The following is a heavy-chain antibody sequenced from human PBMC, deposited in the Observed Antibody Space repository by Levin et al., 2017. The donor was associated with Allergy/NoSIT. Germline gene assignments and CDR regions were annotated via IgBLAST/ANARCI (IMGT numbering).Heavy chain of an antibody. Sequence: GGSLRLSCAASEFTFSNYWMHWVRQAPGKGLVRVSRINRDGGVTSYADSVMGRFTISRDDAKNTLYLQMNSLRAEDTAVYYCAREFRDNWSTDNHDAFDVWGQGTMVTVSS. V-gene: IGHV3-74*01. D-gene: IGHD3-3*01. CDR2: INRDGGVT. J-gene: IGHJ3*01. CDR3: AREFRDNWSTDNHDAFDV. CDR1: EFTFSNYW.